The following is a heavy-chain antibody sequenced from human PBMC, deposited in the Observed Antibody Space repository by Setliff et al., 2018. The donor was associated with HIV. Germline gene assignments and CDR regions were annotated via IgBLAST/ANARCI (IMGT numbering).Heavy chain of an antibody. V-gene: IGHV1-18*01. J-gene: IGHJ4*02. Sequence: ASVKVSCKSSGYTFTKYGITWVRQAPGQGLEWMGWISANNGSSYFAQKLQDRVTMTSDTSTSTAYMELRSLRSDDTAVYYCAKGQGPVDYWGQGTLVTVSS. CDR1: GYTFTKYG. CDR3: AKGQGPVDY. CDR2: ISANNGSS.